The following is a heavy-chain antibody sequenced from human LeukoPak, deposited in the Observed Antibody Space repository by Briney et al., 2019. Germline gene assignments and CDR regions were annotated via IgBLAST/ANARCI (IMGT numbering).Heavy chain of an antibody. CDR3: AWYQIDDAFDI. J-gene: IGHJ3*02. Sequence: ASLKVSCKASGGTFTSYAISWVRQAPGQGLEWMGGIIPIFGTANYAQKFQGRVTITANESTSTAYMELSSLRSEDTAVYYCAWYQIDDAFDIWGQGTMVTVSS. V-gene: IGHV1-69*01. CDR1: GGTFTSYA. CDR2: IIPIFGTA. D-gene: IGHD1-14*01.